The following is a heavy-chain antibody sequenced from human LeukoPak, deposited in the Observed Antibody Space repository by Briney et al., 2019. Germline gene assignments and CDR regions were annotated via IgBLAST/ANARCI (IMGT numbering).Heavy chain of an antibody. CDR3: AKGISMVRGVTNY. CDR1: GFTFSSYG. CDR2: IRYDGSNK. V-gene: IGHV3-30*02. Sequence: PGGSLRLSCAASGFTFSSYGMHWVRQAPGKGLEWVAFIRYDGSNKYYADSVKGRFTISRDNSKNTLYLQMNSLRAEDTAVYYCAKGISMVRGVTNYWGQGTLVTVSS. D-gene: IGHD3-10*01. J-gene: IGHJ4*02.